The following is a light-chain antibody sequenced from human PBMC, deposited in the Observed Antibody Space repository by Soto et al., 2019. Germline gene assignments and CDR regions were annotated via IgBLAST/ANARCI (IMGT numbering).Light chain of an antibody. CDR2: SNY. CDR1: NSNIGSNP. Sequence: QSVRIQPPPASETPVPRVTISCSIGNSNIGSNPVHWYQQFPGTAPKVLIHSNYQRPSGVPVRFSGSESGSSASLAISGLQSEDEADYYCAAWDDRLSDLLFGGGTK. J-gene: IGLJ2*01. V-gene: IGLV1-44*01. CDR3: AAWDDRLSDLL.